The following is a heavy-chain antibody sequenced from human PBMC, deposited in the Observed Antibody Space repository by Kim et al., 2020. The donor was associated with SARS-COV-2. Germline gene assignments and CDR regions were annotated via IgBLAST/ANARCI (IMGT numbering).Heavy chain of an antibody. V-gene: IGHV3-30*04. D-gene: IGHD3-10*01. J-gene: IGHJ3*02. CDR1: GFTFSSYA. CDR3: ARGSLLWFGSKNDAFDI. Sequence: GGSLRLSCAASGFTFSSYAMHWVRQAPGKGLEWVAVISYDGSNKYYADSVKGRFTISRDNSKNTLYLQMNSLRAEDTAVYYCARGSLLWFGSKNDAFDIWGQGTMVTVSS. CDR2: ISYDGSNK.